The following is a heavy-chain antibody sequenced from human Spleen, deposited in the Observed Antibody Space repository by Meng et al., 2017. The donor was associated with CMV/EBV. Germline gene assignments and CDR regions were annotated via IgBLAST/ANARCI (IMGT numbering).Heavy chain of an antibody. CDR3: ARGSWVYSDDDETTGLDY. Sequence: FIGPSWGFIVQPPGTGLGWIGEINHSGSTNYSPSLKSRLTISVDASNNQFSLTLTSVTAADTAVYYCARGSWVYSDDDETTGLDYWGPGTLVTVSS. D-gene: IGHD5-12*01. J-gene: IGHJ4*02. CDR2: INHSGST. CDR1: FIGPS. V-gene: IGHV4-34*01.